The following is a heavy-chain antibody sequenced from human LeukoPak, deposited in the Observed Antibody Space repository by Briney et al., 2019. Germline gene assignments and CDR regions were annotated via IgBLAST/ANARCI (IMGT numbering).Heavy chain of an antibody. V-gene: IGHV3-7*01. CDR3: ATDRGWRTSGYYLYYFEY. D-gene: IGHD3-3*01. Sequence: GGSLRLSCAASGFTVDSNYLSWVRQAPGKGLEWVASIKHDRREKYYVDSVRGRFTISRDNTMNSLYLQMSSLRAEDTAVYYCATDRGWRTSGYYLYYFEYWGQGTLVTYSS. J-gene: IGHJ4*02. CDR1: GFTVDSNY. CDR2: IKHDRREK.